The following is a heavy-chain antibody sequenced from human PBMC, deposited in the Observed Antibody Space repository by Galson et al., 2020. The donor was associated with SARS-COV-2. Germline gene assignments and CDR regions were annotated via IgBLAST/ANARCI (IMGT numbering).Heavy chain of an antibody. CDR2: INSGSTFL. Sequence: NSGGSLRLSCSGSGFALSRYSMNWVRQAPGKGLEWVSSINSGSTFLSYTDSVKGRFTISRDNAKNSLYLQMNSLRAEDTALYYCARDDWGEAFDLWGQGTMVTVSS. V-gene: IGHV3-21*01. J-gene: IGHJ3*01. CDR1: GFALSRYS. CDR3: ARDDWGEAFDL. D-gene: IGHD2-21*01.